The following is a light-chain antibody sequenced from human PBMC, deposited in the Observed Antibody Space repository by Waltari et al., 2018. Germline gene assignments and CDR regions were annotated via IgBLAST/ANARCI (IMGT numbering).Light chain of an antibody. CDR1: STDLGSSTL. Sequence: SVSGSPGQSITISCTGSSTDLGSSTLVSWYQHHPDKAPKLIIYEATERPSGISHRFFGSKSGNTASLTISTLQAEDEADYYCFSYADGRSLVFGGGTKLTVL. CDR2: EAT. V-gene: IGLV2-23*01. CDR3: FSYADGRSLV. J-gene: IGLJ2*01.